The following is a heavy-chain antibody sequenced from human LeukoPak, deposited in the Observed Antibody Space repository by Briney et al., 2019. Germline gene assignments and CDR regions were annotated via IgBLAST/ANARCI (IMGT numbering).Heavy chain of an antibody. J-gene: IGHJ4*02. CDR1: GFAFSDYY. V-gene: IGHV3-11*01. D-gene: IGHD1-26*01. CDR3: ASRKWESIY. Sequence: GGSLRLSCAASGFAFSDYYMGWIRQAPGKGLEWVSYISGSGSTIFHADSVKGRFTISRDNAKNSLYLQMNSLRAEDTAVYYCASRKWESIYWGQGTLVTVSS. CDR2: ISGSGSTI.